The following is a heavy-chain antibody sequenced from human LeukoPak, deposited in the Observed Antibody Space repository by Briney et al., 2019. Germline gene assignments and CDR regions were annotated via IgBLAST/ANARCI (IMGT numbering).Heavy chain of an antibody. Sequence: SETLSLTCTVSGGSISSYYWSWIRQPPGKGLEWIGYTYYSGSTNYNPSLKSRVTISVDTSRNQFSLKLSSVTAADTAVYYCARGRACGGDCYPPGYFDYWGQGTLVTVSS. CDR2: TYYSGST. J-gene: IGHJ4*02. D-gene: IGHD2-21*01. CDR3: ARGRACGGDCYPPGYFDY. CDR1: GGSISSYY. V-gene: IGHV4-59*01.